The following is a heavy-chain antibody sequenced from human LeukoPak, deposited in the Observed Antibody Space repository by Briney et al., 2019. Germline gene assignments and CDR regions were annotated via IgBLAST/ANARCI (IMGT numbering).Heavy chain of an antibody. V-gene: IGHV3-48*03. CDR3: ARDRGLTLFYYGLDV. Sequence: GGSLRPSCTASGFTFSKHEMTWVRQAPGKGLEWVSYISSSDSTVYYADSVKGRFTISRDNAKNSLYLQMNSLRAEDAAIYYCARDRGLTLFYYGLDVWGQGTTVTVSS. J-gene: IGHJ6*02. CDR1: GFTFSKHE. CDR2: ISSSDSTV. D-gene: IGHD3-9*01.